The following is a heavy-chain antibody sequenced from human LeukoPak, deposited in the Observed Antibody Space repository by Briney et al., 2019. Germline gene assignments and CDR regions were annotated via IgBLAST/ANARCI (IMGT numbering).Heavy chain of an antibody. D-gene: IGHD6-13*01. CDR2: ISGSGTVT. V-gene: IGHV3-23*01. CDR3: AKGHSSWDYHGMDV. Sequence: PGRSLTPACAPSAPTVSNYAMDSVRPPPRNGLEWVAAISGSGTVTYYVDSVKGRFTISRDNSKKTLNLQMNSLRVDDTAVYYCAKGHSSWDYHGMDVWGQGTTVTVSS. J-gene: IGHJ6*02. CDR1: APTVSNYA.